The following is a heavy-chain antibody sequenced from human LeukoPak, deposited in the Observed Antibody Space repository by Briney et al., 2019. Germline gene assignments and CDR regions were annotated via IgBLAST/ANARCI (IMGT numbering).Heavy chain of an antibody. J-gene: IGHJ6*02. D-gene: IGHD6-19*01. CDR3: ARDRVGRAVPGEYGLDV. Sequence: SETLSLTCAVYGGSFSGYYWSWIRQPPGKGLEWIGEINDRGITNYNPSLKGRGTISQDTTKNQFSLNLRSVTAADTAIYYCARDRVGRAVPGEYGLDVWGQGTTVTVSS. CDR1: GGSFSGYY. CDR2: INDRGIT. V-gene: IGHV4-34*01.